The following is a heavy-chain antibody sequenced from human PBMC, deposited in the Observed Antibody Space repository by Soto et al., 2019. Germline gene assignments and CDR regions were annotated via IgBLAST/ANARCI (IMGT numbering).Heavy chain of an antibody. J-gene: IGHJ4*02. CDR2: IYHSGST. V-gene: IGHV4-4*02. Sequence: SETLSLTCAVSSGSVSTSNWWHWVRQPPGKGLEWIGEIYHSGSTTYNPSLKSRVTMSVDKSKNQFSLMLTSVTAADTAIYYFARFGSGTSYFDFWGQGTLVPVSS. CDR1: SGSVSTSNW. D-gene: IGHD3-10*01. CDR3: ARFGSGTSYFDF.